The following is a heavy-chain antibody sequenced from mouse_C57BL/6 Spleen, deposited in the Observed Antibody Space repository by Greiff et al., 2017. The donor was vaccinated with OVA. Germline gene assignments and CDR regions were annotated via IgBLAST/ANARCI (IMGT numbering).Heavy chain of an antibody. CDR1: GYTFTSYW. D-gene: IGHD2-2*01. CDR2: IDPNSGGT. V-gene: IGHV1-72*01. CDR3: AREGYGYDDAMDY. Sequence: VQLQQPGAELVKPGASVKLSCKASGYTFTSYWMHWVKQRPGRGLEWIGRIDPNSGGTKYHEKFKSKATLTVDKPSSTAYLQLSSLTSEDSAGDDCAREGYGYDDAMDYWGQGTSVTVSS. J-gene: IGHJ4*01.